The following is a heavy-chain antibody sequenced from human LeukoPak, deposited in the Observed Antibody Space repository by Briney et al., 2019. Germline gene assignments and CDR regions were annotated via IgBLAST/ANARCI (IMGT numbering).Heavy chain of an antibody. CDR2: IYWDDDK. V-gene: IGHV2-5*02. Sequence: SGPTLEKPTHTLTLTCTFSGFSLSSSGVGVGWIRQPPGKALEWLALIYWDDDKRDSPSLKSRLTITKDTSKNQVVLTMTNMDPVDTATYYCAHRRETFAFDYWGQGTLVTVSS. D-gene: IGHD1-26*01. CDR3: AHRRETFAFDY. CDR1: GFSLSSSGVG. J-gene: IGHJ4*02.